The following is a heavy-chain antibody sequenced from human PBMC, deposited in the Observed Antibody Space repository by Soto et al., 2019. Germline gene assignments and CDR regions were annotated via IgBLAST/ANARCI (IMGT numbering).Heavy chain of an antibody. CDR2: IYYSGST. CDR3: ARHDWARFYGLDV. V-gene: IGHV4-39*01. J-gene: IGHJ6*02. Sequence: SETLSLTCSVSGGSIITSYYWAWIRQPPGKGLEWTGSIYYSGSTYYNPSLKSRVTIFVDTSQSQFSLILGSVTAADTAVYYCARHDWARFYGLDVWGQGTTVTVSS. CDR1: GGSIITSYY. D-gene: IGHD2-21*01.